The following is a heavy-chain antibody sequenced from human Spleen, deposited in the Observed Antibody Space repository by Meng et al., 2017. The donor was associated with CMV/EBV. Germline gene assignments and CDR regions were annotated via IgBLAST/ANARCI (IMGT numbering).Heavy chain of an antibody. CDR1: GFTFSSHA. Sequence: GESLKISCAASGFTFSSHALHWVRQAPGKGLEWVAFISYDGNNKDYATSVKGRFTISRDNSKNTVYLHLNSLRVEDTAVYFCAREDWFREFFFDSWGQGTLVTVSS. J-gene: IGHJ4*02. V-gene: IGHV3-30*04. CDR2: ISYDGNNK. D-gene: IGHD3-10*01. CDR3: AREDWFREFFFDS.